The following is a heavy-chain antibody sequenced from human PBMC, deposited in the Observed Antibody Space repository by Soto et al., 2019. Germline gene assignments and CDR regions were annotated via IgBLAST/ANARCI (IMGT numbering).Heavy chain of an antibody. CDR3: ATYYGDYSRVYYFDY. J-gene: IGHJ4*02. D-gene: IGHD4-17*01. Sequence: GESLKISCKGSGYSFTSYWIGWVRQMSGKGLEWMGIIYPGDSDTRYSPSFQGQVTISADKSISTAYLQWSSLKASDTAMYYCATYYGDYSRVYYFDYWGQRTLVTVSS. CDR2: IYPGDSDT. V-gene: IGHV5-51*01. CDR1: GYSFTSYW.